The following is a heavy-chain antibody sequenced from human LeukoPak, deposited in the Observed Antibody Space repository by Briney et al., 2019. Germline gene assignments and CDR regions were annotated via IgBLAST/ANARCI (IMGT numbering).Heavy chain of an antibody. CDR3: AREAYDSSGYYYEHYYYYMDV. CDR2: IRSKANSYAT. CDR1: GFTFSGSA. D-gene: IGHD3-22*01. J-gene: IGHJ6*03. V-gene: IGHV3-73*01. Sequence: LAGGSLRLSCAASGFTFSGSAMHWVRQASGKGLEWVGRIRSKANSYATAYAASVKGRFTISRDDSKNTAYLQMNSLKTEDTAVYYCAREAYDSSGYYYEHYYYYMDVWGKGTTVTISS.